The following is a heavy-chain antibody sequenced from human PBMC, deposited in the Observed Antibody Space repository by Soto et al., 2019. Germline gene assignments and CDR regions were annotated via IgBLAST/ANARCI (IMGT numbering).Heavy chain of an antibody. CDR3: ARGSTDSYPGSRIFDF. D-gene: IGHD3-10*01. Sequence: EVQLLESGGDLIQPGGSLRLSCVASGFTFGSRAMSWVRQAPGEGLEWVSTITDSGGDAKYADSVRGRVTISRDNSKNTLYLQMSSLRAEDSAVYYCARGSTDSYPGSRIFDFCGRGSLVTVSS. CDR2: ITDSGGDA. CDR1: GFTFGSRA. V-gene: IGHV3-23*01. J-gene: IGHJ4*02.